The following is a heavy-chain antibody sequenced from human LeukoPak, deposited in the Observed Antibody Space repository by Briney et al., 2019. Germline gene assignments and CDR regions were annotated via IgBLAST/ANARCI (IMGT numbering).Heavy chain of an antibody. CDR1: GFTVSTNY. Sequence: GGSLRLSCAASGFTVSTNYMSWVRQAPGKGLEWVSVIYTGDSTYYADSVKGRFTISRDNSKNTLYLQMNSLRAEDTAVYYCARENDILTGYYYFDYWGQGTLVTVSS. V-gene: IGHV3-53*01. J-gene: IGHJ4*02. CDR2: IYTGDST. CDR3: ARENDILTGYYYFDY. D-gene: IGHD3-9*01.